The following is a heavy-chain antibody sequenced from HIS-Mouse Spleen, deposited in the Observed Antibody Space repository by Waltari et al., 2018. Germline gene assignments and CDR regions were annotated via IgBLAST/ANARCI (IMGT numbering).Heavy chain of an antibody. CDR3: ARIAEGYTSGWYAFDY. J-gene: IGHJ4*02. V-gene: IGHV2-70*15. CDR2: IDWEDDK. D-gene: IGHD6-19*01. CDR1: GFSLSTSGIC. Sequence: QVTLRESGPALVKPTQTLTLTCTFSGFSLSTSGICVSWIRQPQGKALEWLARIDWEDDKYYSTSLKTRLTISRETSKNQVVLTMTNMDPLDTATYYCARIAEGYTSGWYAFDYWGQGTLVTVSS.